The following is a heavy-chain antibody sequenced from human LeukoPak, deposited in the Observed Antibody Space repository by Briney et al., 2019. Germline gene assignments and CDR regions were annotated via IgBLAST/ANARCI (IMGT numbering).Heavy chain of an antibody. J-gene: IGHJ4*02. CDR2: IKQDGSEN. Sequence: GGRPRLSREASGFTLSAYWMHWVRHAPGRSLERVASIKQDGSENYYVDSVKGRFTISRDNAKNSLFLQMNSLRAEDTAVYYCARELGAAAGDTSVDYWGQGTLVTVSS. CDR1: GFTLSAYW. CDR3: ARELGAAAGDTSVDY. D-gene: IGHD6-13*01. V-gene: IGHV3-7*01.